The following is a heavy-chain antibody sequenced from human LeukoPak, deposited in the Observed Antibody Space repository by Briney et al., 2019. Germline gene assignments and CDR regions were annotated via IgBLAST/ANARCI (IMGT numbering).Heavy chain of an antibody. V-gene: IGHV1-2*02. D-gene: IGHD1-1*01. CDR3: ARDPPSTTTLDY. Sequence: ASVKVSCKASGYTFIDYYIHWVRQALGQGLEWLGWINLNSGATKYAQNLQGRVTMTRDTSISTAYMELSRLNSDDTAVYYCARDPPSTTTLDYWGQGTPVTVSS. J-gene: IGHJ4*02. CDR1: GYTFIDYY. CDR2: INLNSGAT.